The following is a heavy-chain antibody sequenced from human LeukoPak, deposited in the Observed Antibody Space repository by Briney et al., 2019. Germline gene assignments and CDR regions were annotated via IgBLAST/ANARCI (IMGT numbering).Heavy chain of an antibody. D-gene: IGHD6-19*01. CDR2: TIPIFGTA. CDR3: ASLAVAGRIIDAFDI. Sequence: SVKVSCKASGGTFSSYAISWVRQAPGQGLEWMGGTIPIFGTANYAQRFQGRVTITTDESTSTAYMELSSLRSEDTAVYYCASLAVAGRIIDAFDIWGQGTMVTVSS. V-gene: IGHV1-69*05. CDR1: GGTFSSYA. J-gene: IGHJ3*02.